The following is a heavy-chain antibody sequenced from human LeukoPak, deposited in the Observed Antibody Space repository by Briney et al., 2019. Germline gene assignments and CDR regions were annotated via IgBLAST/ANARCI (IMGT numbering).Heavy chain of an antibody. D-gene: IGHD3-22*01. CDR1: GFIFNKYA. J-gene: IGHJ4*02. V-gene: IGHV3-64D*06. Sequence: GGSLRLSCSASGFIFNKYAMYWVRQAPGKGLEYVSAISSNWGSTYYADSVKGRFTISRDNSKNTLYLQMSSLRAEDTAVFYCVKRGNDYYDSSGNFDFDFWGQGTLVTVSS. CDR2: ISSNWGST. CDR3: VKRGNDYYDSSGNFDFDF.